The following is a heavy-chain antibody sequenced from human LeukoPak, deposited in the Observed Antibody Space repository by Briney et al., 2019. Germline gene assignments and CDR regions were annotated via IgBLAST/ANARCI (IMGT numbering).Heavy chain of an antibody. D-gene: IGHD2-2*01. CDR2: IYTSGST. J-gene: IGHJ4*02. Sequence: ASETLSLTCTVSGGSISSYYWSWIRQPAGKGLEWIGRIYTSGSTNYNPSLKSRVTMSVDTSKNQFSLKLSSVTAADTAVYYCARAERFCSSTSCYLRYFDYWGQGTLVTVSS. CDR3: ARAERFCSSTSCYLRYFDY. CDR1: GGSISSYY. V-gene: IGHV4-4*07.